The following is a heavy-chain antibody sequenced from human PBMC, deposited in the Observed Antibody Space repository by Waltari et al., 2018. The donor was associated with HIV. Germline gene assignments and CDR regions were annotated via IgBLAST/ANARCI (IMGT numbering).Heavy chain of an antibody. CDR2: IYYSGGT. Sequence: QVQLQESGPGLVKPSETLSLTCTVSGGSISSYYWSWIRQPPGKGLGWIGYIYYSGGTNDNPSLKSRVTISVDTAKNQFSLKLSSVTAADTAVYYCARSGRSYFDYWGQGTLVTVSS. V-gene: IGHV4-59*01. J-gene: IGHJ4*02. D-gene: IGHD3-3*01. CDR1: GGSISSYY. CDR3: ARSGRSYFDY.